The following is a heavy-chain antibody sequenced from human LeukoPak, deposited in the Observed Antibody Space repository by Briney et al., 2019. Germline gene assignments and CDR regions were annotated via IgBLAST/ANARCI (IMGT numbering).Heavy chain of an antibody. CDR2: IYYSGST. D-gene: IGHD3-10*01. CDR3: ASRRGSRFDY. CDR1: GGSISSGGYY. J-gene: IGHJ4*02. Sequence: NPSETLSLTCTVSGGSISSGGYYWSWIRQHPGKGLEWIGYIYYSGSTYYNPSLKSRVTIPVDTSKNQFSLKLSSVTAADTAVYYCASRRGSRFDYWGQGTLVTVSS. V-gene: IGHV4-31*03.